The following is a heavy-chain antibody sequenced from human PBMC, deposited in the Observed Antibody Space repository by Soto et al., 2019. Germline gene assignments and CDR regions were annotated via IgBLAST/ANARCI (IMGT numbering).Heavy chain of an antibody. CDR1: GYTFTSYY. Sequence: QVQLVQSGAEVKKPGASVKVSCKASGYTFTSYYMHWVRQAPGQGLEWMGIINASGGSTSYAQKFQGGITMTRDTSTSTVYMELSSLRSEDTAVYYCARAAALLWFGELSGMDVWGQGTTVTVSS. CDR3: ARAAALLWFGELSGMDV. CDR2: INASGGST. V-gene: IGHV1-46*01. D-gene: IGHD3-10*01. J-gene: IGHJ6*02.